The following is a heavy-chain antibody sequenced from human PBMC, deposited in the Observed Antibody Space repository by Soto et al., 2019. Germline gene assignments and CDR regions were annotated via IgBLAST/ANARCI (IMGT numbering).Heavy chain of an antibody. D-gene: IGHD5-12*01. V-gene: IGHV1-18*01. J-gene: IGHJ4*02. CDR2: ISAYNGNT. CDR1: GYTLTDLS. Sequence: ASVKVSCKVSGYTLTDLSMHWVRQAPGQGLEWMGWISAYNGNTNYAQKLQGRVTMTTDTSTSTAYMELRSLRSDDTAVYYCARDKGGYDPDYYFDYWGQGTLVTVSS. CDR3: ARDKGGYDPDYYFDY.